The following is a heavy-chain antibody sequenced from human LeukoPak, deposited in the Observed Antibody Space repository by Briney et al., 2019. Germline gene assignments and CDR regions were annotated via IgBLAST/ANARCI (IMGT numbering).Heavy chain of an antibody. CDR1: GGSISSSNW. D-gene: IGHD2-15*01. Sequence: PSGTLSLTCAVSGGSISSSNWWSWVRPPPGKGLEWTGEIYHSGSTNYNPSLKSRVTISVDKSKNQFSLKLSSVTAADTAVYYCARSRPDCSGGSCYWDFDYWGQGTLVTVSS. CDR2: IYHSGST. J-gene: IGHJ4*02. CDR3: ARSRPDCSGGSCYWDFDY. V-gene: IGHV4-4*02.